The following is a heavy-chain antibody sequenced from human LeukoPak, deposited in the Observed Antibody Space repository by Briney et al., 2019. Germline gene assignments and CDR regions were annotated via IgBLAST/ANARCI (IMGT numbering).Heavy chain of an antibody. CDR1: EFTFSNYA. Sequence: PGGPLRLSCTASEFTFSNYAMNWVRQAPGKGLERVSTIGGGGGSTFYADSVKGRFTISRDNSKNTLYLQMNSLRAEDTALYYCAKSHCTTTSCRGNYFDYWGQGTLVTVSS. D-gene: IGHD2-2*01. CDR3: AKSHCTTTSCRGNYFDY. V-gene: IGHV3-23*01. J-gene: IGHJ4*02. CDR2: IGGGGGST.